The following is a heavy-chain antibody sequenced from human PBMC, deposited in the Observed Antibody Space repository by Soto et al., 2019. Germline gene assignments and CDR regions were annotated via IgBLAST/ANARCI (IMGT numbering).Heavy chain of an antibody. CDR3: IRDPYGST. CDR1: GFTFSTAC. D-gene: IGHD3-10*01. Sequence: GGSLRLSCAASGFTFSTACMTWVRQAPGRGLEWVARIKTTSDGGTIHYAAPVKGRFTISRDDSKDTLFLQMNSLKIEDTALYYCIRDPYGSTWGQGTLVTVSS. V-gene: IGHV3-15*01. J-gene: IGHJ5*02. CDR2: IKTTSDGGTI.